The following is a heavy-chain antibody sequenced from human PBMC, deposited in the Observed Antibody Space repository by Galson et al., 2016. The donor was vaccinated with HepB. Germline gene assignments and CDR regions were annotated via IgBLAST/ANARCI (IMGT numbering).Heavy chain of an antibody. Sequence: SETLSLTCAVYGGSLSGYYWSWIRQSPGKGLEWIGEIYHTGTTNYNASLNSRVTISIDTSKNSFSLWLNSLTAADTAVYDCARIREGYLPLDGFDVWGRGTMVTVSS. CDR3: ARIREGYLPLDGFDV. D-gene: IGHD5-24*01. J-gene: IGHJ3*01. CDR1: GGSLSGYY. CDR2: IYHTGTT. V-gene: IGHV4-34*01.